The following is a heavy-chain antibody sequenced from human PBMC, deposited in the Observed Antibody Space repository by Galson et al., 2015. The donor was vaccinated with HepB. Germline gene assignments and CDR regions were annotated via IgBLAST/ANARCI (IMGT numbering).Heavy chain of an antibody. CDR2: IYHSGST. V-gene: IGHV4-4*02. CDR3: ARELDV. J-gene: IGHJ6*02. CDR1: GVSLSSSNW. Sequence: ETLSLTCAVSGVSLSSSNWWSWVRQPPGKGLQWIAEIYHSGSTNYNPSLKSRLTISLDKSKNQFSLQLISVTAADTAVYYCARELDVWGQGTTVTVSS.